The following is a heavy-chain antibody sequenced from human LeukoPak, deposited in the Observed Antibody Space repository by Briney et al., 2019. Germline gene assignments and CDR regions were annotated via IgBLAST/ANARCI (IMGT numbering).Heavy chain of an antibody. CDR2: ISYDGSNK. J-gene: IGHJ5*02. D-gene: IGHD3-10*01. CDR1: GFTFSTYG. V-gene: IGHV3-30*03. CDR3: ARGISYYYGSGSSPWFDP. Sequence: GRSLRLSCAASGFTFSTYGMHWVRQAPGKGLEWVAVISYDGSNKYYADSVKGRFTISRDNSKNTLYLQMNSLRAEDTAVYYCARGISYYYGSGSSPWFDPWGQGTLVTVSS.